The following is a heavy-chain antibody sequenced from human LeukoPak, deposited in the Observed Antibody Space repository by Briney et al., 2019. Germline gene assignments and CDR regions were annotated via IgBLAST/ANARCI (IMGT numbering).Heavy chain of an antibody. J-gene: IGHJ6*02. CDR2: IKSKTDGGTT. CDR3: TTDEPPVRGVPFYGMDV. D-gene: IGHD3-10*01. V-gene: IGHV3-15*01. CDR1: GFTFSNAW. Sequence: GGSLRLSCAASGFTFSNAWMSWVRQAPGKGLEWVGRIKSKTDGGTTDYAAPVKGRFTISRDDSKNTLYLQMNSLKTEDTAVYYCTTDEPPVRGVPFYGMDVWGQGTTVTVSS.